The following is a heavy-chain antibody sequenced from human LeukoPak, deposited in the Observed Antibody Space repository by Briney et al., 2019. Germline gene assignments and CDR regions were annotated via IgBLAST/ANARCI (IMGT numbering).Heavy chain of an antibody. CDR2: IYYSGST. CDR1: GGSISSYY. J-gene: IGHJ4*02. Sequence: SSETLSLTCTVSGGSISSYYWSWIRQPPGKGLEWIGYIYYSGSTNYNPSLKSRVTISVDTSKNQFSLKLSSVTAADTAVYYCAGSVEMATLFDYWGQGTLVTVSS. CDR3: AGSVEMATLFDY. D-gene: IGHD5-24*01. V-gene: IGHV4-59*01.